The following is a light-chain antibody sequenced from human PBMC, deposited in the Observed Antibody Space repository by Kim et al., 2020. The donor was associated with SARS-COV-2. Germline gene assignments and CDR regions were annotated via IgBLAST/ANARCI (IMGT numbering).Light chain of an antibody. CDR2: EDN. V-gene: IGLV6-57*01. J-gene: IGLJ2*01. Sequence: GKPVTISSPRSSDSIASKYVQWYQQRPGSTPSTVIYEDNQRPSGVPDRFSGSINISTSSASLTISGLETEEEADYYCQSYDGTTEVFGGGTQLTVL. CDR3: QSYDGTTEV. CDR1: SDSIASKY.